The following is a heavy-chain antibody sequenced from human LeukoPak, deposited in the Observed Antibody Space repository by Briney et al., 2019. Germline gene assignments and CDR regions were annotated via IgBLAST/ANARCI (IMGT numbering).Heavy chain of an antibody. D-gene: IGHD1-1*01. CDR1: GFTLSSDA. J-gene: IGHJ4*02. V-gene: IGHV3-64D*06. Sequence: GGSLRLSCAASGFTLSSDAMNWVRRAPGKGLEYVSAISPNGGSTYYADSVKGRFTISRDNSKNTLYLQMSSLRVEDTAVYYCVPKGNEGYWGQGTLVTVSS. CDR3: VPKGNEGY. CDR2: ISPNGGST.